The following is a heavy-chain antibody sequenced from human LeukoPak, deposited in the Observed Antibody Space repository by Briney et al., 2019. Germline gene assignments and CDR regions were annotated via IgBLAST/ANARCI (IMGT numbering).Heavy chain of an antibody. V-gene: IGHV3-30*04. CDR2: ISYDGSNK. CDR3: ARGLYGSEPSGYYYYGMDV. J-gene: IGHJ6*04. CDR1: GFTFSSYA. Sequence: GRSLRLSCAASGFTFSSYAMHWVRQAPGKGLEWVAVISYDGSNKYYADSVKGRFTISRDNSKNTLYLQMNSLRAEDTAVYYCARGLYGSEPSGYYYYGMDVWGKGTTVTVSS. D-gene: IGHD3-10*01.